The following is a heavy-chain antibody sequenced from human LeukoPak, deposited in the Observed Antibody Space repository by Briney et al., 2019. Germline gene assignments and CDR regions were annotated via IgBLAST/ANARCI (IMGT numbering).Heavy chain of an antibody. CDR3: ARDVVTTTGDYFDY. CDR2: INHSGST. V-gene: IGHV4-34*01. CDR1: GGSFSGYY. Sequence: PSETLSLTCAVYGGSFSGYYWSWIRQPPGKGLEWIGEINHSGSTNYNPSLKSRVTISVDTSKNQFSLKLSSVTAADTAVYYCARDVVTTTGDYFDYWGQGTLVTVSP. J-gene: IGHJ4*02. D-gene: IGHD2-2*01.